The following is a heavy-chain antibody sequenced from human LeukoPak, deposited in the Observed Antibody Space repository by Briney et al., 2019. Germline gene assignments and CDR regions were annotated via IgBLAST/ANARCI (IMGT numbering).Heavy chain of an antibody. CDR2: INPNSGGT. D-gene: IGHD2-2*02. J-gene: IGHJ3*02. CDR3: ATDLGRRGGESLDYTI. V-gene: IGHV1-2*02. Sequence: ASVKVSCKASGYTFTGYYMHWVRQAPGQGLEWMGWINPNSGGTNYAQKFQGRVTMTRDTSISTAYMELSRLRSEDTAVYYCATDLGRRGGESLDYTIWGQGTMVTVSS. CDR1: GYTFTGYY.